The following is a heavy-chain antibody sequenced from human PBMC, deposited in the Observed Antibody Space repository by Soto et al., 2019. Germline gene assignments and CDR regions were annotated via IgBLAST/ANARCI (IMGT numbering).Heavy chain of an antibody. Sequence: PGPSVKVSCKASGGTFSSYAISWVRQAPGQGLEWMGGIIPIFGTANYAQKFQGRVTITADESTSTAYMELSSLRSEDTAVYYCARDWGYGGKWWFDRWGQGNLVTVSS. CDR3: ARDWGYGGKWWFDR. D-gene: IGHD4-17*01. V-gene: IGHV1-69*13. J-gene: IGHJ5*02. CDR1: GGTFSSYA. CDR2: IIPIFGTA.